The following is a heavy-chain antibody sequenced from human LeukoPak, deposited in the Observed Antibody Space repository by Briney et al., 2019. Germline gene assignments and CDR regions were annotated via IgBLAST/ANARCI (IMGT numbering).Heavy chain of an antibody. V-gene: IGHV1-2*02. CDR3: ARTRRITMIVVVITGPFDY. Sequence: AASVKVSCKASGYTFTGYYMHWVRQAPGQGLEWMGWINPNSGGTNYAQKFQGRVTMTRDTSISTAYMELSRLRSDDTAVYYCARTRRITMIVVVITGPFDYWGQGTLVTVSS. J-gene: IGHJ4*02. CDR2: INPNSGGT. D-gene: IGHD3-22*01. CDR1: GYTFTGYY.